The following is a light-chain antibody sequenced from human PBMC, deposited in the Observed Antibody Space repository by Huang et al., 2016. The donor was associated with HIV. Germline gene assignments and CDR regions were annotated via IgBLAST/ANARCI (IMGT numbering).Light chain of an antibody. CDR2: GAS. CDR1: QTVSSN. CDR3: QQYNNWPPYT. Sequence: EIVMTQSPGTLSVSPGERATLSCRASQTVSSNLAWYQQKPGQAPSLLIYGASTRATGIPARFSGSWSETEFTLTISSLQSKDFEVYYCQQYNNWPPYTFGQGTKLEIK. J-gene: IGKJ2*01. V-gene: IGKV3-15*01.